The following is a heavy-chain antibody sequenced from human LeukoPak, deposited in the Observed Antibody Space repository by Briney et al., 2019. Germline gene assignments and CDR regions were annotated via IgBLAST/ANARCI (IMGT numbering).Heavy chain of an antibody. J-gene: IGHJ4*02. Sequence: SETLSLTCTVSGGSISSYYWSWIRQPPGKGLEWIGYIYHSGSTNYNPSLKSRVTISVDTSKDQFSLKLSSVTAADTAVYYCARGVTMVRGVNFDYWGQGTLVTVSS. D-gene: IGHD3-10*01. CDR1: GGSISSYY. CDR3: ARGVTMVRGVNFDY. CDR2: IYHSGST. V-gene: IGHV4-59*01.